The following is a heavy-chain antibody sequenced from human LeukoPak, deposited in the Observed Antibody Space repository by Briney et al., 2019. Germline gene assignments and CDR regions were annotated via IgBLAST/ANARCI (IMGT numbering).Heavy chain of an antibody. D-gene: IGHD3-10*01. J-gene: IGHJ4*02. CDR3: ARDHGSGSYWVTDY. Sequence: GGSLRLSRAASGFTFSTYGMHWVRQAPGKGLEWVAFIRYDGSNKDYADSVKGRFTISRDNSKNTLYLQMNSLRAEDTAVYYCARDHGSGSYWVTDYWGQGTLVTVSS. CDR2: IRYDGSNK. CDR1: GFTFSTYG. V-gene: IGHV3-30*02.